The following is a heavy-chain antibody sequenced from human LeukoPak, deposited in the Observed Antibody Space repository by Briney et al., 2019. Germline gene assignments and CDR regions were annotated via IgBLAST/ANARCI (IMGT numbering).Heavy chain of an antibody. Sequence: APVKVSCKASGGTFSNYAISWVREAPGHGLECMGGIIPLFGSADYAQKFQGRVTFTADESTSTAYMELSSLRPEDTAVYYCARDLLGSAISYSSGAWDYWGQGTLVTVSS. D-gene: IGHD3-10*01. CDR1: GGTFSNYA. CDR2: IIPLFGSA. V-gene: IGHV1-69*13. CDR3: ARDLLGSAISYSSGAWDY. J-gene: IGHJ4*02.